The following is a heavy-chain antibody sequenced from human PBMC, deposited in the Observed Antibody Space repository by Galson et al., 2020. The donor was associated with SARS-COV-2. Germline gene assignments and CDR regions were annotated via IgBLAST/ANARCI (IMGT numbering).Heavy chain of an antibody. CDR2: ISYDGSNK. CDR1: GFTFSSYA. V-gene: IGHV3-30-3*01. CDR3: ARDDYDYVWGSYHEDY. Sequence: TAGSLRLSCAASGFTFSSYAMHWVRQAPGKGLEWVAVISYDGSNKYYADSVKGRFTISRDNSKNTLYLQMNSLRAEDTAVYYCARDDYDYVWGSYHEDYWGQGTLVTVSS. J-gene: IGHJ4*02. D-gene: IGHD3-16*02.